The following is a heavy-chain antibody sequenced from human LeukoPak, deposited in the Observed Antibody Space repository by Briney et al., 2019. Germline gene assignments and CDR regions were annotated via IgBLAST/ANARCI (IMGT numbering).Heavy chain of an antibody. J-gene: IGHJ4*02. D-gene: IGHD4-17*01. V-gene: IGHV3-33*01. CDR2: IWYDGSNK. Sequence: PEGSLRLSCAASGFTFSNYGMLWVRQAPGKGLEWVAVIWYDGSNKYYADSVRGRFTISRDTSKNTLYLQMNSLRAEDTAVYYCARDIGTTVTTLDYWGQGTLVTVSS. CDR3: ARDIGTTVTTLDY. CDR1: GFTFSNYG.